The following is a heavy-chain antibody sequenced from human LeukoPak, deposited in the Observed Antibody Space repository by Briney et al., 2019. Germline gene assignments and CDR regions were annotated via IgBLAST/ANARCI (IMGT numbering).Heavy chain of an antibody. CDR2: INPNSGGT. CDR1: GYTFTGYY. CDR3: AREWTRGAGSYYWPDAFDI. J-gene: IGHJ3*02. V-gene: IGHV1-2*02. D-gene: IGHD1-26*01. Sequence: ASVKVSCKASGYTFTGYYMHWVRQAPGRGLEWMGWINPNSGGTNYAQKFQGRVTMTRDTSISTAYMELSRLRSDDTAVYYCAREWTRGAGSYYWPDAFDIWGQGTMVTVSS.